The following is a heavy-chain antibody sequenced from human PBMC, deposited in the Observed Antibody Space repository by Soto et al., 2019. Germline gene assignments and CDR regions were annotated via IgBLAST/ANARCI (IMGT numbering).Heavy chain of an antibody. J-gene: IGHJ3*02. Sequence: QVQLQESGPGLVKPSQTLSLTCTVSGGSISSNNYFWSWIGQHPGKGREWIGYISYTGSAYYSPSLESRVTISVDTSKNQCSLRLNSVSAADTAMYYCAREVVSPATSDAFDIWGQGKMVTVSS. CDR3: AREVVSPATSDAFDI. V-gene: IGHV4-31*03. CDR1: GGSISSNNYF. CDR2: ISYTGSA. D-gene: IGHD1-26*01.